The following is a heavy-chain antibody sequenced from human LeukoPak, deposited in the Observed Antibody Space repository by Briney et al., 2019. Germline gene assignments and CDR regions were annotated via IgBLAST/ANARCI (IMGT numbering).Heavy chain of an antibody. D-gene: IGHD2-15*01. CDR3: ARDLCSGGSCYPGWLDP. CDR2: IYYSGST. J-gene: IGHJ5*02. CDR1: GDSISSYY. Sequence: PSETLSLTCTVSGDSISSYYWSWIRQPPGKGLEWIGYIYYSGSTIYNPSLNSRVTISVDTSKNQISLKLSSVTPADTAVYYCARDLCSGGSCYPGWLDPWGQGTLVTVSS. V-gene: IGHV4-59*01.